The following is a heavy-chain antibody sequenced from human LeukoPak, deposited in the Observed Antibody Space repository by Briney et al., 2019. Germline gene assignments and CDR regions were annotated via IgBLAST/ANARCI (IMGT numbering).Heavy chain of an antibody. CDR2: INSDGYSL. Sequence: GRALRLACAASGFTFSSYWMHWVRHVPEEGLVWVSSINSDGYSLGYAASVKGRFTISRDNAKNTLHLQMNSLRAEDTAVYYCARGGVAGGMDVWGQGTTVTVSS. CDR3: ARGGVAGGMDV. CDR1: GFTFSSYW. J-gene: IGHJ6*02. D-gene: IGHD6-19*01. V-gene: IGHV3-74*01.